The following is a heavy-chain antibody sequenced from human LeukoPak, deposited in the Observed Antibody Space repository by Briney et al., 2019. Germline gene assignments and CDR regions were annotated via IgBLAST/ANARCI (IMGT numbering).Heavy chain of an antibody. CDR2: INPNSGGT. CDR3: ATSYSSSWYAFDY. Sequence: ASVKVSCKASGYTFTGYYMHWVRQAPGQGLEWMGWINPNSGGTNYAQKFQGRVTVTRDTSISTAYMELSRLRSDDTAVYYCATSYSSSWYAFDYWGQGTLVTVSS. J-gene: IGHJ4*02. D-gene: IGHD6-13*01. CDR1: GYTFTGYY. V-gene: IGHV1-2*02.